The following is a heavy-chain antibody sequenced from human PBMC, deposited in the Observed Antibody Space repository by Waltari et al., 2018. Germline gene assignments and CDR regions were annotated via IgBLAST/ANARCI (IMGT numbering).Heavy chain of an antibody. CDR3: ARGDLFFY. V-gene: IGHV1-3*04. J-gene: IGHJ4*02. Sequence: QVQLVQSGAEVKKPGASVKVSCKASGNTFTSNAIHWVRQAPGQRLEWMGWINTDNGNTKYSQKFQGRVTITRDTSASTAYMELSSLRSEDTAIYYCARGDLFFYWGQGTLVTVSS. CDR2: INTDNGNT. CDR1: GNTFTSNA.